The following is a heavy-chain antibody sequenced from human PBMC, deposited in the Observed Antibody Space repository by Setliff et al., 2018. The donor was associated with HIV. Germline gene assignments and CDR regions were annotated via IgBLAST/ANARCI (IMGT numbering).Heavy chain of an antibody. CDR2: IYYNGDT. CDR3: VRDDYGYNGKGFDY. V-gene: IGHV4-39*07. CDR1: VGSITSRNYY. D-gene: IGHD4-17*01. J-gene: IGHJ4*02. Sequence: SETLSLTCTVSVGSITSRNYYWLWIRQPPGKGLEWVGSIYYNGDTYYNPSLKSRVTISIDTSKSHFSLKLSSVTAADTAMYYCVRDDYGYNGKGFDYWGPGTLVTVSS.